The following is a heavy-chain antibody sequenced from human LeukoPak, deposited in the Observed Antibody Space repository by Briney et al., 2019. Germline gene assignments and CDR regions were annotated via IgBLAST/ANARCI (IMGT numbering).Heavy chain of an antibody. CDR2: IMPVLDTG. J-gene: IGHJ6*04. V-gene: IGHV1-69*06. CDR3: AARDNGNDLLSYHAMDV. Sequence: ASVKVSCKASGGSFRRYAFAWVRQAPGQGLEWMGGIMPVLDTGSYAQGFQGRVTITADRSTSTAYMELRSLRPEDTALYYCAARDNGNDLLSYHAMDVWGNGITVTVSS. CDR1: GGSFRRYA. D-gene: IGHD1-1*01.